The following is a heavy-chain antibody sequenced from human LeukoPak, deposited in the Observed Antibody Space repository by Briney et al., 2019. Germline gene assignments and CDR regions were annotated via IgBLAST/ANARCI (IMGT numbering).Heavy chain of an antibody. D-gene: IGHD6-13*01. V-gene: IGHV3-66*01. CDR3: ARDAGYSSSYGYFDY. CDR1: GFTFSDYW. Sequence: GGSLRLSCAASGFTFSDYWMHWVRQAAGKGLEWVSVIYSGGSTYYADSVKGRFTISRDNSKNTLYLQMNSLRAEDTAVYYCARDAGYSSSYGYFDYWGQGTLVTVSS. J-gene: IGHJ4*02. CDR2: IYSGGST.